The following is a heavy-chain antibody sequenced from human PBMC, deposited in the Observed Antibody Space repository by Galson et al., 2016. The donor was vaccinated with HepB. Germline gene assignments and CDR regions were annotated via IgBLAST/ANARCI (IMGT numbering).Heavy chain of an antibody. V-gene: IGHV3-30-3*01. CDR3: ARGNYGDYQSERGYYFDY. Sequence: SLRLSCAASGFTFSNFSNYAMHWVRQAPGKGLEWVAVISFDGSNKYYAASVKGRFTISRDNSKNTVYLQMNSLRIEDTAVYYCARGNYGDYQSERGYYFDYWGQGTLVTVSS. J-gene: IGHJ4*02. CDR1: GFTFSNFSNYA. CDR2: ISFDGSNK. D-gene: IGHD4-17*01.